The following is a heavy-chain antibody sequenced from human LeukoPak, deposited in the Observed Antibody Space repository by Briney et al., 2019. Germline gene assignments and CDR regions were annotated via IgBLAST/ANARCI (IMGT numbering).Heavy chain of an antibody. D-gene: IGHD3-22*01. CDR2: INSDGSST. V-gene: IGHV3-74*01. CDR3: ARETYYYDSSGYYNWFDP. Sequence: GGSLRLSCAASGFTFSSYWMHWVRQAPGKGLVWVSRINSDGSSTSYADSVKGRFTISRDNAKNTLYLQMNSLRAEDTAVYYCARETYYYDSSGYYNWFDPWGQGTLVTVSS. CDR1: GFTFSSYW. J-gene: IGHJ5*02.